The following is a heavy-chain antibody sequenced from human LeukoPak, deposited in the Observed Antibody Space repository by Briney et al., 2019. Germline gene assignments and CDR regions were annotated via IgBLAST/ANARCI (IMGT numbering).Heavy chain of an antibody. CDR2: ISSSSSYI. Sequence: GGSLRLSCAASGFTFSSYSMNWVRQAPGKGLEWVSSISSSSSYIYYADSVKGRFTISRDNAKNSLYLQMNSLRAEDTAVYYCARSKHCGGDCYFFDYWGQGTLVTVSP. CDR1: GFTFSSYS. J-gene: IGHJ4*02. D-gene: IGHD2-21*02. V-gene: IGHV3-21*01. CDR3: ARSKHCGGDCYFFDY.